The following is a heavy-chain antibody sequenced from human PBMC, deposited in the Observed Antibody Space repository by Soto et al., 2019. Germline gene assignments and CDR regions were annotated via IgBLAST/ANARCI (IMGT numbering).Heavy chain of an antibody. D-gene: IGHD1-26*01. CDR2: INPNSGDT. CDR3: AKGGAIVAAGTRVYLYNAMDV. V-gene: IGHV1-2*02. J-gene: IGHJ6*02. Sequence: EVSVKGSCKASGYTFTGYYVHWVRQAPGQGLEWMGWINPNSGDTYLAQRFQGRVTMDRDTSIGTAYMELRGLTSDDTAEYYCAKGGAIVAAGTRVYLYNAMDVWGQGTTVTVS. CDR1: GYTFTGYY.